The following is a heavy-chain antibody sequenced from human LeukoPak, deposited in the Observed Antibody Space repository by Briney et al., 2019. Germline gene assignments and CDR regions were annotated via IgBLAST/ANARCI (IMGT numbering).Heavy chain of an antibody. CDR1: GYSISSGYF. CDR2: ILHSGAT. J-gene: IGHJ4*02. CDR3: LRDDCNNHGANS. Sequence: SETLSLTCTVSGYSISSGYFWGWIRQPLGKGLEWIGDILHSGATFYNPSLKSRVTMSVDTSRNQFFLELNSVTAADTAVYYCLRDDCNNHGANSWGQGTLVTVS. D-gene: IGHD1-14*01. V-gene: IGHV4-38-2*02.